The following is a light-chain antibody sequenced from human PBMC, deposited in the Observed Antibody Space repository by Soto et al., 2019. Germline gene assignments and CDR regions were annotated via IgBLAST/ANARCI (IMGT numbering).Light chain of an antibody. Sequence: EIVLTQSPGTLSVSPGERATLSCRASQSVSSSYLAWYQQQPGQAPRLLIYGASSRATGIPDRFSGSGSGTDFTLTISRLEPEDFAVYYCQQHGTSPPWTFGQGTKVDIK. CDR2: GAS. CDR1: QSVSSSY. J-gene: IGKJ1*01. V-gene: IGKV3-20*01. CDR3: QQHGTSPPWT.